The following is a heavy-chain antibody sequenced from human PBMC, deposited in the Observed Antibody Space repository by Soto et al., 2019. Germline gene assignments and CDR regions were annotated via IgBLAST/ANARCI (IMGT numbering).Heavy chain of an antibody. CDR3: ARDCSGGSCYPGMDV. Sequence: GSLRLSFAASGFTFSGYWMNWVRQAPGKGLEWVANIKQDGSEKNYVDSVKGRFTISRDNAKNSLSLQINSLRAEDTAVYFCARDCSGGSCYPGMDVWGQGTTVTVSS. CDR1: GFTFSGYW. V-gene: IGHV3-7*01. J-gene: IGHJ6*02. CDR2: IKQDGSEK. D-gene: IGHD2-15*01.